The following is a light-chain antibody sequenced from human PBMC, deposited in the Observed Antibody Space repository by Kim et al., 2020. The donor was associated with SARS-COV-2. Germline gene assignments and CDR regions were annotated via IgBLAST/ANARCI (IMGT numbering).Light chain of an antibody. J-gene: IGLJ1*01. V-gene: IGLV2-14*03. CDR2: DVS. CDR3: MSFRTSSTFV. CDR1: RSDVGAYDY. Sequence: GQSITISCTETRSDVGAYDYVSWYQQYPGKVPKLLIYDVSQRPSGVSSRFSGSKSGDTASLTISGLLAEDEGDYYCMSFRTSSTFVFGTGTRVTVL.